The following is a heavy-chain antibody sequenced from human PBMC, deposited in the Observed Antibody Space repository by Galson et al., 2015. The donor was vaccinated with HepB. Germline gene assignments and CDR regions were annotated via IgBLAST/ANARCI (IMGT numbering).Heavy chain of an antibody. Sequence: SLRLSCAASGLTFTNYWMNWFRQAPGKGLEWVANIKQDGSEKRYVGSVQGRFTISRDNAQNSLYLQMNSLRAEDTAVYYCAGGSGWLVDYWGQGILVTVSS. CDR3: AGGSGWLVDY. CDR2: IKQDGSEK. CDR1: GLTFTNYW. D-gene: IGHD6-19*01. J-gene: IGHJ4*02. V-gene: IGHV3-7*03.